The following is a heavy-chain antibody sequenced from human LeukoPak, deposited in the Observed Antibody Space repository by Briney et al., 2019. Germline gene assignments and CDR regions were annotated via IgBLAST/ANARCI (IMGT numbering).Heavy chain of an antibody. D-gene: IGHD3-9*01. CDR1: GFTFGDYA. V-gene: IGHV3-49*04. J-gene: IGHJ5*02. CDR2: IRSKAYGGTT. CDR3: TREFDTYYDILTGTGGFDP. Sequence: GGSLRLSCTASGFTFGDYAMSWVRQAPGKGLEWVGFIRSKAYGGTTEYAASMKGRFTISRDDSKSIAYLQMNSLKTEDTAVYYCTREFDTYYDILTGTGGFDPWGQGTLVTVPS.